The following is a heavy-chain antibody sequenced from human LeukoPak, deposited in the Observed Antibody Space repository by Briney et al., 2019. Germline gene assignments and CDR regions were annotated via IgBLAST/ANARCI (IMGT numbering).Heavy chain of an antibody. CDR3: TLIQGWGSGSYYRDF. CDR2: VKSKSAGETT. J-gene: IGHJ4*02. V-gene: IGHV3-15*01. D-gene: IGHD3-10*01. Sequence: GGSLRLSCAASGLSISNDWMSWVRQAPGKGLEWGARVKSKSAGETTDYAAPVKGRFTISRDDSKNTLYLQMNSLKTGDTAVYYCTLIQGWGSGSYYRDFWGQGTLVTVSS. CDR1: GLSISNDW.